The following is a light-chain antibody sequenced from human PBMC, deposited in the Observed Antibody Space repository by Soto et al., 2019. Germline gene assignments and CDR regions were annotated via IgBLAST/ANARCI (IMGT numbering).Light chain of an antibody. V-gene: IGKV3-20*01. CDR2: GAS. J-gene: IGKJ1*01. CDR1: QSVISSY. Sequence: EIVLTQSPAPLSLSPGERATLSCRVSQSVISSYLAWYQQKPGQAPRLLIYGASSRATGIPDRFSGSGSGTDFTLTISRLEPEDFAVYYCQQYGSSPTTFGQGTKVDI. CDR3: QQYGSSPTT.